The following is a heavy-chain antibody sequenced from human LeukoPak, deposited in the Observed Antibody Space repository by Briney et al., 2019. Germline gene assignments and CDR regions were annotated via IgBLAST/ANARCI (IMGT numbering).Heavy chain of an antibody. J-gene: IGHJ4*02. CDR2: INHSGST. Sequence: PSETLSLTCAVYGGSFSGYYWSWIRQPPGKGLEWIGEINHSGSTNYNPSLTSRVTISVDTSKNQFSLKLSSVTAADTAVYYCARHRVHLRRGSGSYYSLGFDYWGQGTLVTVSS. CDR3: ARHRVHLRRGSGSYYSLGFDY. CDR1: GGSFSGYY. V-gene: IGHV4-34*01. D-gene: IGHD3-10*01.